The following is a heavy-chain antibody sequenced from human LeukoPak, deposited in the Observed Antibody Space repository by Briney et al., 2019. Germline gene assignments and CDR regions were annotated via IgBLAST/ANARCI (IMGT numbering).Heavy chain of an antibody. V-gene: IGHV3-30*14. Sequence: PGGSLRLSCAASGFTFSRYSMHWVRQAPGKGLEWVADVSHDGSSYYADSVKGRFTISRDNSKNTQYLQMSSLRAEDTAVYYCVKDLGTMIVENPNTYWGQGTLVTVSS. D-gene: IGHD3-22*01. CDR1: GFTFSRYS. J-gene: IGHJ4*02. CDR2: VSHDGSS. CDR3: VKDLGTMIVENPNTY.